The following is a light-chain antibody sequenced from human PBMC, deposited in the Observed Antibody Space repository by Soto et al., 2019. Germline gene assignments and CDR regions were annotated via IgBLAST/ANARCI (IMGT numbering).Light chain of an antibody. CDR2: ETS. CDR1: QSVSTH. Sequence: EIVVTQFPATLSVSPGERATLSCRTSQSVSTHLAWFQQRPGQAPRLLIYETSTRATGVPARFAGSGSETECTLTISSLQSEDFAVYYCQQYHIWYTFGQGTELEIK. V-gene: IGKV3-15*01. J-gene: IGKJ2*01. CDR3: QQYHIWYT.